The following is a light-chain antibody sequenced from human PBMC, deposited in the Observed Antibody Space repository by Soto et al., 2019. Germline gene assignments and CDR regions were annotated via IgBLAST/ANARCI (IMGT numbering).Light chain of an antibody. CDR3: VSFTTSKSYV. CDR2: DIT. J-gene: IGLJ1*01. V-gene: IGLV2-14*01. CDR1: SSDVGAYIF. Sequence: QSVLTQPASVSGSPGQSITISCTGTSSDVGAYIFVSSYQQYPGKAPKLMIYDITNRPSGASNRFSGSKAGNTASLTISGLQAEDEADYYCVSFTTSKSYVFGTGTKVTVL.